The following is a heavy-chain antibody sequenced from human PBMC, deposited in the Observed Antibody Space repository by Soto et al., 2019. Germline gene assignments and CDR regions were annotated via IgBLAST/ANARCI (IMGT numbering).Heavy chain of an antibody. D-gene: IGHD1-26*01. V-gene: IGHV4-61*01. CDR2: DFHSGRT. Sequence: QVQLQESGPRLVKPSETLTLTCTVSGGSVSSTTYHWSWIRQSPGKGLGWIGNDFHSGRTDYNPTRKSRLSISLDTAKMQFTLHLNSVTAADAAVYYCARGGYSGSGCLDYWGKGTLVTVCS. CDR3: ARGGYSGSGCLDY. CDR1: GGSVSSTTYH. J-gene: IGHJ4*02.